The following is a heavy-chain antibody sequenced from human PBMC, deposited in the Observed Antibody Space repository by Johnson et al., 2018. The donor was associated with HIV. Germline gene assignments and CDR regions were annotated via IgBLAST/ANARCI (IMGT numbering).Heavy chain of an antibody. CDR2: IQYDGSNK. V-gene: IGHV3-30*18. D-gene: IGHD2-21*01. CDR1: GFTFSSFG. Sequence: QVQLVESGGGLVQPGRSLRLSCAVSGFTFSSFGMHWVRQAPGKGLEWVAFIQYDGSNKYYADSVKGRFTISRDNSKNTLYLQMNSLRAEDTAVYYCAKDLEHILTYAFDIWGQGTMVTVSS. J-gene: IGHJ3*02. CDR3: AKDLEHILTYAFDI.